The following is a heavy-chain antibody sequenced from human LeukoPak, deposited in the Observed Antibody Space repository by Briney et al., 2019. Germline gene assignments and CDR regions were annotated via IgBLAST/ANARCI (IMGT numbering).Heavy chain of an antibody. V-gene: IGHV4-59*01. Sequence: SETLSLTCTFSGGSIGASYWTWIRQPPGKGLEWIGFIYYSGSTTYNPSLKSRVTLSLDTSKNQFSLRLSSVTAADTAVYYCARAEDYYDSSCPDAFDIWGQGTMVTVSS. CDR3: ARAEDYYDSSCPDAFDI. J-gene: IGHJ3*02. CDR2: IYYSGST. CDR1: GGSIGASY. D-gene: IGHD3-22*01.